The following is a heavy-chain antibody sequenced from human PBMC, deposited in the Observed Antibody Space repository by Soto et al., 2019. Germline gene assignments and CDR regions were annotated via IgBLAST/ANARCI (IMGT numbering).Heavy chain of an antibody. Sequence: PSETLSLTCAVYGGSFSGYYWSWIRQPPGKGLEWIGEINHSGSTNYNPSLKSRVTISVDTSKNQFSLRLSSVTAADTAVYYCARVFGYGGREIPSGDYYYYYGMDVWGQGTTVPVYS. J-gene: IGHJ6*02. V-gene: IGHV4-34*01. CDR1: GGSFSGYY. CDR3: ARVFGYGGREIPSGDYYYYYGMDV. CDR2: INHSGST. D-gene: IGHD3-10*02.